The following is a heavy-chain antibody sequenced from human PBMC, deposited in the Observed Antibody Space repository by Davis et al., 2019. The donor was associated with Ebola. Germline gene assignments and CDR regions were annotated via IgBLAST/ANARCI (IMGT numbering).Heavy chain of an antibody. J-gene: IGHJ4*02. CDR3: ARDGSYYGSGSYLSDY. Sequence: GESLKISCAASGFTFSSYAMHWVRQAPGKGLEWVAVISYDGSNKYYADSVKGRFTISRDNSKNTLYLQMNSLRAEDTAVYYCARDGSYYGSGSYLSDYWGQGTLVTVSS. V-gene: IGHV3-30-3*01. D-gene: IGHD3-10*01. CDR2: ISYDGSNK. CDR1: GFTFSSYA.